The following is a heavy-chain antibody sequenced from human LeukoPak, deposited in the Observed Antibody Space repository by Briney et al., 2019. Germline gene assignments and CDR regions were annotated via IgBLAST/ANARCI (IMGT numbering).Heavy chain of an antibody. Sequence: SETLSLTCTVSGGSISSGSYYWSWIRQPAGKGLEWIGRIFTSGSTKYNPSLKSRVIISVDTSKNQFSLKLSSVTAADTAVYYCARADCSGGSCYFSFDYWGQGTLVTVSS. CDR2: IFTSGST. CDR1: GGSISSGSYY. CDR3: ARADCSGGSCYFSFDY. V-gene: IGHV4-61*02. D-gene: IGHD2-15*01. J-gene: IGHJ4*02.